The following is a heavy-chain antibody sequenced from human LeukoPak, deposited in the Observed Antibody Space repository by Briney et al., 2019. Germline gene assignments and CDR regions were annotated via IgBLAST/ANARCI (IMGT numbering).Heavy chain of an antibody. V-gene: IGHV3-33*06. D-gene: IGHD4-11*01. Sequence: PGTSLSLSCEAAGITFSHFGMHWVRQAPGKGPEWVAVIWSDATNQYYGDSVKDRFTISRDNFKKTVSLQMDSLRAEDTAVYYCAKYAQRAFDYSNSLEHWGQGSLVTVSS. J-gene: IGHJ4*02. CDR1: GITFSHFG. CDR2: IWSDATNQ. CDR3: AKYAQRAFDYSNSLEH.